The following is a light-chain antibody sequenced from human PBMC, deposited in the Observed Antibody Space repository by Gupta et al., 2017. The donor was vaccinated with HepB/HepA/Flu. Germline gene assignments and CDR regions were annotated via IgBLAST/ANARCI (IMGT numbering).Light chain of an antibody. V-gene: IGLV1-44*01. CDR3: AAWDDSLV. CDR1: SSNIGSNT. Sequence: QSVLTQTPSASATPGQRVTISYSGSSSNIGSNTVNWYQQLPGTAPKLLIYSNNQRPSGVPDRFSGSKSGTSASLAIRGLQSEDEADYYCAAWDDSLVFGGGTKLTVL. CDR2: SNN. J-gene: IGLJ2*01.